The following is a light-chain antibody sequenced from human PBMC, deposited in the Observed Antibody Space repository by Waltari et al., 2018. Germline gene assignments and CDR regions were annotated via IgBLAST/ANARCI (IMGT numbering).Light chain of an antibody. J-gene: IGKJ2*01. CDR1: QSLLHSNGKTY. CDR2: WGS. V-gene: IGKV2-28*01. Sequence: QSLLHSNGKTYLVWYLQKPGQSPQLLIFWGSNRASGVPDRFRGSGSGTDFTLNISRVEAEDVGVYYCMQALQTPFTFGQGTKLQIK. CDR3: MQALQTPFT.